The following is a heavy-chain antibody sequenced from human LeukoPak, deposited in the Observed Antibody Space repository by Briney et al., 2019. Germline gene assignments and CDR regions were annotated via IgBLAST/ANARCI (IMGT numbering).Heavy chain of an antibody. CDR1: GFTFDDYA. CDR2: INWDTNSI. D-gene: IGHD6-19*01. V-gene: IGHV3-9*01. J-gene: IGHJ3*02. CDR3: AKGSSGWSTDAFDI. Sequence: GGSLRLSCAASGFTFDDYAMHWVRQAPGKGLEWVSGINWDTNSIKYADSVKGRFTISRDNAKNSLYLQMNSLRAEDTAFYYCAKGSSGWSTDAFDIWGQGTMVTVSS.